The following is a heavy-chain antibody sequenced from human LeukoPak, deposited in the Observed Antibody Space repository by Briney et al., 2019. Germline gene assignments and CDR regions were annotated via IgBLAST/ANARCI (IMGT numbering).Heavy chain of an antibody. V-gene: IGHV3-30*01. CDR3: AREVSAAAGDY. J-gene: IGHJ4*02. Sequence: GGSLRLSCAASGFTFSSYAMHWVRQAPGKGLEWVAVISYDGSNKYYADSVKGRFTISRDNSKNTLYLQMNSLRAEDTAVYYCAREVSAAAGDYWGQGTLVTVSS. CDR2: ISYDGSNK. D-gene: IGHD6-13*01. CDR1: GFTFSSYA.